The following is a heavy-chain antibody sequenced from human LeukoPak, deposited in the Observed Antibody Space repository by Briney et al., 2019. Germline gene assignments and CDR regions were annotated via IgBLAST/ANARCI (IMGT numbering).Heavy chain of an antibody. Sequence: SQTLSLTCTVSGGSISSGGYYWSWIRQHPGKGLEWIGYIYYSGSTNYNPSLKSRVTISVDTSKNQFSLKLSSVTAADTTVYYCARVEILWFGELLYHWYFDLWGRGTLVTVSS. J-gene: IGHJ2*01. D-gene: IGHD3-10*01. V-gene: IGHV4-61*08. CDR1: GGSISSGGYY. CDR2: IYYSGST. CDR3: ARVEILWFGELLYHWYFDL.